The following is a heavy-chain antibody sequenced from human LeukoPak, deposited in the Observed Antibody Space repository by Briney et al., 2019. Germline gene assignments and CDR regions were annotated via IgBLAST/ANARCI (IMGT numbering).Heavy chain of an antibody. CDR1: GFTFSSYW. Sequence: GGSLRLSCAASGFTFSSYWMHWVRQAPGKGLEWVSAISGSGGSTYYADSVKGRFTISRGNSKNTLYLQMNSLRAEDTAVYYCAKHEATIGDFDYWGQGTLVTVSS. CDR2: ISGSGGST. CDR3: AKHEATIGDFDY. D-gene: IGHD5-12*01. J-gene: IGHJ4*02. V-gene: IGHV3-23*01.